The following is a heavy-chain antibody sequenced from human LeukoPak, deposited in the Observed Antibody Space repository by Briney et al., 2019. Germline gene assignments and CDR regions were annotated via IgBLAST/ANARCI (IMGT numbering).Heavy chain of an antibody. D-gene: IGHD5-24*01. CDR2: ISYDGSNK. CDR1: GFTFSSYA. CDR3: ARDFEEMATGYGY. V-gene: IGHV3-30-3*01. J-gene: IGHJ4*02. Sequence: PGASLRLSCAASGFTFSSYAMHWVRQAPGKGLEWVAVISYDGSNKYYADSVKGRFTISRDNSKNTLYLQMNSLRAEDTAVYYCARDFEEMATGYGYWGQGTLVSVSS.